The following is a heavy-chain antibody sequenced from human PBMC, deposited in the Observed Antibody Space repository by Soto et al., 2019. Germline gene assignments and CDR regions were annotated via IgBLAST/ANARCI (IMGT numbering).Heavy chain of an antibody. J-gene: IGHJ4*02. CDR3: VREGIRSPLYY. CDR2: IYSGGST. Sequence: GGSLRLSCAVSGFTVSSNYMSWVRQAPGKGLEWVSVIYSGGSTYYADSVKGRFTISRDNSKNTLYLQMNSLRAEDTAVYYCVREGIRSPLYYWGQGTLVTVSS. CDR1: GFTVSSNY. D-gene: IGHD4-17*01. V-gene: IGHV3-66*01.